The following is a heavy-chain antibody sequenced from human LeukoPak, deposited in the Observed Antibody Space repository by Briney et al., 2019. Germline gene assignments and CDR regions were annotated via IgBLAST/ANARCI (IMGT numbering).Heavy chain of an antibody. D-gene: IGHD3-22*01. CDR2: ISSSGSTV. CDR1: GFTFSSYE. CDR3: ARDEYYYDSSGYYFIDY. Sequence: PGGSLRLSCAASGFTFSSYEMNWVRQAPGKGLEWVSYISSSGSTVYYADSVKGRFTISRDNAKNSLYLQMNSLRAEDTAVYYCARDEYYYDSSGYYFIDYWGQGTLVTVSS. J-gene: IGHJ4*02. V-gene: IGHV3-48*03.